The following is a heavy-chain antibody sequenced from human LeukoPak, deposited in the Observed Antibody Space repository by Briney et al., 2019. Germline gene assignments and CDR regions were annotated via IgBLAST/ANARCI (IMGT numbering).Heavy chain of an antibody. CDR1: GYTFTSYD. CDR3: ARGTAVAGTSDAFDI. D-gene: IGHD6-19*01. J-gene: IGHJ3*02. CDR2: MTPKSDNT. V-gene: IGHV1-8*01. Sequence: GASVRVSCKASGYTFTSYDINWVQQATGQGLEWMGWMTPKSDNTGHAQKFQGRVTMTRNTSISTAYMELSGLGFEDTAVYYCARGTAVAGTSDAFDIWGQGTMVTVSS.